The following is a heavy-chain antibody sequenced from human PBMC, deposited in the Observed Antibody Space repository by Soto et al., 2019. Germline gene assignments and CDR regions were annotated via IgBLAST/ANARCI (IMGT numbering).Heavy chain of an antibody. CDR2: IYHSGST. J-gene: IGHJ5*02. CDR3: ARLYDSSGFDWFDP. Sequence: SETLSLTCAVSGYSIISGYYWGCIRQPPGKGLEWIGSIYHSGSTYYNPSLKSRVTISVDTSKNQFSLKLSSVTAADTAVYYCARLYDSSGFDWFDPWGQGTLVTVSS. D-gene: IGHD3-22*01. CDR1: GYSIISGYY. V-gene: IGHV4-38-2*01.